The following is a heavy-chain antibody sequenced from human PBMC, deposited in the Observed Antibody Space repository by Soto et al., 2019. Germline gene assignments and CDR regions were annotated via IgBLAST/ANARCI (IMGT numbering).Heavy chain of an antibody. V-gene: IGHV1-69*13. D-gene: IGHD2-8*01. Sequence: SVRLSCKASGGTFSNSPIIWVRQAPGQGLEWMGGILPIFGTPNYAQKFQGRLTISADEFSSTAYMELNILRSEDTAVYYCATPAESFVTEMENSDAHWG. CDR1: GGTFSNSP. CDR3: ATPAESFVTEMENSDAH. CDR2: ILPIFGTP. J-gene: IGHJ1*01.